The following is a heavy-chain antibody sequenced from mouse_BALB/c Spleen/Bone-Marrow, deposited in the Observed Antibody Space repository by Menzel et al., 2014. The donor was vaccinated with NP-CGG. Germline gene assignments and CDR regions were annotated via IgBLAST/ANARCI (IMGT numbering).Heavy chain of an antibody. CDR2: IGSGGTYI. Sequence: EVKLMESGGDLVKPGGSLKLSCAASGFTFSHYGTSWVRQTPDKRLEWVATIGSGGTYIYYSDSVKGRFTISRDNAKNILYLQMSSLKSEDTAMYYCARHLLLRSSNTMDYWCQGTSVTVSS. D-gene: IGHD1-1*01. J-gene: IGHJ4*01. CDR1: GFTFSHYG. V-gene: IGHV5-6*01. CDR3: ARHLLLRSSNTMDY.